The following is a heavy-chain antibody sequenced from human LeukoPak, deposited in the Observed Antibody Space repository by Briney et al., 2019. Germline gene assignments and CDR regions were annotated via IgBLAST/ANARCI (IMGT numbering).Heavy chain of an antibody. Sequence: SETLSLTCTVSGGSISSGDYYWSWIRQPPGKGLEWIGYIYYSGSTYYNPSLKSRVTISVDTSKNQFSLKLSSVTAADTAVYYCARAAGSLVFDYWGQGTLVTVSS. CDR2: IYYSGST. CDR3: ARAAGSLVFDY. V-gene: IGHV4-30-4*08. D-gene: IGHD1-26*01. J-gene: IGHJ4*02. CDR1: GGSISSGDYY.